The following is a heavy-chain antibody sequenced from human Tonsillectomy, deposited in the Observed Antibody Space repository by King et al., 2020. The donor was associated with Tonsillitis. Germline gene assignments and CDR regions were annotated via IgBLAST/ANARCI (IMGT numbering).Heavy chain of an antibody. J-gene: IGHJ6*03. V-gene: IGHV5-51*03. D-gene: IGHD3-16*01. CDR3: ARLEGESPDYYYYMDV. Sequence: VQLVQSGAEVKKPGDSLKISCRGTGYSFSTYWIGWVRQMPGKGLEWMGITHPGDSDTRYSPSFQGQVTISADKSIDTAYMQWSSLKASDTAIYYCARLEGESPDYYYYMDVWGKGTTVTVSS. CDR2: THPGDSDT. CDR1: GYSFSTYW.